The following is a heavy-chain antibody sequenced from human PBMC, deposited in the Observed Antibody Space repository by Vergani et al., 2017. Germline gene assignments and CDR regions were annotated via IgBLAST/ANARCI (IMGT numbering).Heavy chain of an antibody. V-gene: IGHV4-59*01. CDR1: GGSISSYY. CDR2: IYYSGST. D-gene: IGHD6-13*01. J-gene: IGHJ5*02. Sequence: QVQLQESGPGLVKPSETLSLTCTVSGGSISSYYWSWIRQPPGKGLEWIGYIYYSGSTNYNPSLKSRVTISVDTSKNQFSLKLSSVTAADTAVYYCARVPGIAAAGRHWFDAWGQGTLVTDSS. CDR3: ARVPGIAAAGRHWFDA.